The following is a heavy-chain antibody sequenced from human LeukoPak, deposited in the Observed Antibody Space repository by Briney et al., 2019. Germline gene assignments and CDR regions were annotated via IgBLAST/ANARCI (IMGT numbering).Heavy chain of an antibody. CDR2: ISGSGGST. J-gene: IGHJ6*02. CDR1: GFTFSSYA. V-gene: IGHV3-23*01. CDR3: AIKLEKLRYFERSNYGMDV. D-gene: IGHD3-9*01. Sequence: GGSLRLSCAASGFTFSSYAMSWVRQAPGKGLEWVSAISGSGGSTYYADSVKGRFTISRDNSKNTLYLQMNSLRAEDTAVYYCAIKLEKLRYFERSNYGMDVWGQGTTVTVSS.